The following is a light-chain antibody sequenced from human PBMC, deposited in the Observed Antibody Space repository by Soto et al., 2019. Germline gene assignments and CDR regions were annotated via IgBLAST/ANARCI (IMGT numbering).Light chain of an antibody. CDR1: QSVRSNY. V-gene: IGKV3-20*01. CDR2: GAS. CDR3: QQYGGSPYT. Sequence: EIVLTQSPGTLSLSPGERATLSCRASQSVRSNYLAWYQQKPGQAPRLLIYGASSRATGIPDRFSGTGSGTDFTLTISRLEPEDFAVYYCQQYGGSPYTFGQGTKLXIK. J-gene: IGKJ2*01.